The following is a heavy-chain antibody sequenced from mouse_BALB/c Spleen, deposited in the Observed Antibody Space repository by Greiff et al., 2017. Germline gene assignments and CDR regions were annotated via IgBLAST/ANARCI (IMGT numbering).Heavy chain of an antibody. CDR3: ARMNGYGYDWYFDV. V-gene: IGHV2-2*02. CDR2: IWSGGST. J-gene: IGHJ1*01. Sequence: VMLVESGPGLVQPSQSLSITCTVSGFSLTSYGVHWVRQSPGKGLEWLGVIWSGGSTDYNAAFISRLSISKDNSKSQVFFKMNSLQANDTAIYYCARMNGYGYDWYFDVWGAGTTVTVSS. D-gene: IGHD1-2*01. CDR1: GFSLTSYG.